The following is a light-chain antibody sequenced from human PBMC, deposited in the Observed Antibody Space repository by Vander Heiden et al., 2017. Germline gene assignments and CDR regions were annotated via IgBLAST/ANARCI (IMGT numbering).Light chain of an antibody. V-gene: IGKV3-20*01. Sequence: EIVLTPSPGTLSLSPGERATLSCRASQSVSSSYLARYQQKPGQAPRLLIYGASSRATGIPDRFSGSGSGTDFTLTISRLEPEDFAVYYCQQYGSSPYTFGQGTKLEIK. CDR1: QSVSSSY. CDR2: GAS. CDR3: QQYGSSPYT. J-gene: IGKJ2*01.